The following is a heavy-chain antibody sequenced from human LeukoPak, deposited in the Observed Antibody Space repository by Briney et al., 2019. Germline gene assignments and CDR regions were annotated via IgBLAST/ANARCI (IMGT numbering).Heavy chain of an antibody. CDR3: AKGAHFYYDSSGDFDY. V-gene: IGHV3-23*01. J-gene: IGHJ4*02. CDR2: ISGNGGST. CDR1: GFTFSRYA. Sequence: PGGSLRLSCAASGFTFSRYAMSWVRQAPGKGLEWVSAISGNGGSTDYADSVKGRFTISRDNSKNTLYLQMSSLRAEDKAVYYCAKGAHFYYDSSGDFDYWGQGTLVTVSS. D-gene: IGHD3-22*01.